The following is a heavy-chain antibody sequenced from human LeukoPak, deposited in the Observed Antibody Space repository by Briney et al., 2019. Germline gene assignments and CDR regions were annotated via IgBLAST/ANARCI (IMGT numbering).Heavy chain of an antibody. D-gene: IGHD6-13*01. V-gene: IGHV3-11*01. J-gene: IGHJ5*02. CDR3: ARGQQQLPVRFDP. CDR1: GFTFSDYY. CDR2: MSSIGSTI. Sequence: GGSLRLSCAASGFTFSDYYMSWIRQAPGRGLEWGSNMSSIGSTIYYADSVKGRFTISRDNAKNSLYLQMNSLRAEDTAVYYCARGQQQLPVRFDPWGQGTLVTVSS.